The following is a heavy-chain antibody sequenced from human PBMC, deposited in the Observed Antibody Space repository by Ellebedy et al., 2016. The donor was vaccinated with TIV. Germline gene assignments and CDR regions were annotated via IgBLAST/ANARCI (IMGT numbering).Heavy chain of an antibody. Sequence: ASVKVSXXASGYTFTSYAMHWVRQAPGQRLEWMGWMNPNSGNTGYAQKFQGRVTMTRNTSISTAYMELSSLRSEDTAVYYCARGEDYWGQGTLVTVSS. CDR3: ARGEDY. CDR2: MNPNSGNT. V-gene: IGHV1-8*02. J-gene: IGHJ4*02. CDR1: GYTFTSYA.